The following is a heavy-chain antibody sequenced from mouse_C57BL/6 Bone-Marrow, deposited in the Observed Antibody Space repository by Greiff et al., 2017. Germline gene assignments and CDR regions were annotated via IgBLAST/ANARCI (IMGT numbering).Heavy chain of an antibody. CDR1: GYTFTDYY. Sequence: QVQLQQSGAELVKPGASVKISCKASGYTFTDYYIHWVKQRPGQGLEWIGKIGPGSGGTNYNETFKGKATLTADKSSSTAYMQLSSLTSEDSAVNYCARNYGNLYWDFDDWGKGTTVTVSS. CDR2: IGPGSGGT. CDR3: ARNYGNLYWDFDD. D-gene: IGHD2-1*01. V-gene: IGHV1-77*01. J-gene: IGHJ1*03.